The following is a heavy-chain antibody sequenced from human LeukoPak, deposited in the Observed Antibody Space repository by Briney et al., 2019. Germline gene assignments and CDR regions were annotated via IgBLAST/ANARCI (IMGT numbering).Heavy chain of an antibody. J-gene: IGHJ4*02. CDR3: ARNCSGGSCFDY. V-gene: IGHV4-59*01. D-gene: IGHD2-15*01. CDR2: IYYSGST. CDR1: GGSISSYY. Sequence: SETLSLTCTVSGGSISSYYWSWIRQPPGKGLEWIGYIYYSGSTNYNPSLKSRVTISVDTSKNRFSLKLSSVTAADTAVYYCARNCSGGSCFDYWGQGTLVTVSS.